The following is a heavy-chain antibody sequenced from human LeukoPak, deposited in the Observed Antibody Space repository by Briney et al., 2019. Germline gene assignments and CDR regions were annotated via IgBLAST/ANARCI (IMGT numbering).Heavy chain of an antibody. CDR2: IIPIFGTA. CDR1: GYTFTGYY. J-gene: IGHJ4*02. Sequence: ASVKVSCKASGYTFTGYYMHWVRQAPGQGLEWMGGIIPIFGTANYAQKFQGRVTITTDESTSTAYMELSSLRSEDTAVYYCARDTFEPGQLLDYWGQGALVTVSS. D-gene: IGHD2-2*01. V-gene: IGHV1-69*05. CDR3: ARDTFEPGQLLDY.